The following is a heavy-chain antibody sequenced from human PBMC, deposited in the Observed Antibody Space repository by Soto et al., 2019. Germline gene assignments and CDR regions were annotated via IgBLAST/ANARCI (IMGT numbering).Heavy chain of an antibody. CDR2: ISHDGVTK. V-gene: IGHV3-30-3*02. CDR3: VRGGYSSSWERLDP. J-gene: IGHJ5*02. D-gene: IGHD4-4*01. Sequence: PGGSLRLCCAASGSSLPKYPMPWFRKTPDKGLEWVAVISHDGVTKNSADSVKGRFSISRDNSRNTLYLEMNSLRTEDTAMYYCVRGGYSSSWERLDPWGQGTLVTVSS. CDR1: GSSLPKYP.